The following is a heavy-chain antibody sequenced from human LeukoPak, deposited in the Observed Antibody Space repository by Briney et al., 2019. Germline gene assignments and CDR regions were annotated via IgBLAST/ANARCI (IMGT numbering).Heavy chain of an antibody. V-gene: IGHV3-33*01. CDR3: ARDSRDLEYSSSSGLGY. Sequence: GGSLRLSCAASGFTFSSYGMHWVRQAPGKGLEWVAVIWYDGNNKDYVDSVKGRFTISRDNSKNTLSLQMNSLRAEDTAVYYCARDSRDLEYSSSSGLGYWGQGTLVTVSS. CDR2: IWYDGNNK. J-gene: IGHJ4*02. D-gene: IGHD6-6*01. CDR1: GFTFSSYG.